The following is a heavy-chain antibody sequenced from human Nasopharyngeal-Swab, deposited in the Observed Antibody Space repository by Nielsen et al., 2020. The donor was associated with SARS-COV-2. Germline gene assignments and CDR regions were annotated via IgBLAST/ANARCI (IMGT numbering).Heavy chain of an antibody. Sequence: GGSLRLSCTASGFTFGDYAMSWFRQAPGKGLEWVGFIRSKAYGGTTEYAASVKGRFTISRDDSKSIAYLQMNSLKTEDTAVYYRTRGNHRVTIFGVVTTGDYGMDVWGQGTTVTVSS. CDR1: GFTFGDYA. D-gene: IGHD3-3*01. CDR3: TRGNHRVTIFGVVTTGDYGMDV. CDR2: IRSKAYGGTT. J-gene: IGHJ6*02. V-gene: IGHV3-49*03.